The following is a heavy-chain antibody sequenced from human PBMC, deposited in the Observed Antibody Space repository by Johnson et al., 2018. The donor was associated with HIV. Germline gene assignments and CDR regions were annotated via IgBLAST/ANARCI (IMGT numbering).Heavy chain of an antibody. CDR3: ARPLLLWFGETYDAFDI. J-gene: IGHJ3*02. CDR1: GFTFSSYW. Sequence: EKLVESGGGVVQPERSLRLSCAASGFTFSSYWMSWVRQAPGKGLEWVANIKQDGSEKYYVDSVKGRFTISRDNAKNSLYLQMNSLRAEDTAVYYCARPLLLWFGETYDAFDIWGQGTMVTVSS. CDR2: IKQDGSEK. D-gene: IGHD3-10*01. V-gene: IGHV3-7*01.